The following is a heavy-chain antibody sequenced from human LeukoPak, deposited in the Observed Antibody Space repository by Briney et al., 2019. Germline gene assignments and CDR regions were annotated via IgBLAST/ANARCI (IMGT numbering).Heavy chain of an antibody. CDR2: IWYVGSNK. CDR3: ERGNYYGSGSLVY. CDR1: GFTFTTDG. V-gene: IGHV3-33*01. J-gene: IGHJ4*02. D-gene: IGHD3-10*01. Sequence: GGSRRLSCAVSGFTFTTDGMDWVRHAPGKGRGWVGVIWYVGSNKHYADSAKGRFADSRDNSKNTLYLQVNSLRAEDTAIYFCERGNYYGSGSLVYWGGGTLVTVSS.